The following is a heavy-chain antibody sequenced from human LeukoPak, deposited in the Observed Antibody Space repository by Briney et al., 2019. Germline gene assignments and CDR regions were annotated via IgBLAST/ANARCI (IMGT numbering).Heavy chain of an antibody. CDR1: GFTFGDYG. V-gene: IGHV3-49*04. CDR2: IRSKTYGGTT. D-gene: IGHD3-10*01. J-gene: IGHJ4*02. CDR3: TRVRGVIVEGFDY. Sequence: GGSLRLSCTDSGFTFGDYGMSWVRQAPGKGLEWVGLIRSKTYGGTTEHAASVKGRFTMSRGDSKSIAYLQMNSLKTEDTAVYYCTRVRGVIVEGFDYWGQGTLVTVSS.